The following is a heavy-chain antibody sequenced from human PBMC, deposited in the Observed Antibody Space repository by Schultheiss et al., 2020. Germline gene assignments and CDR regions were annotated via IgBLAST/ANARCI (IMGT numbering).Heavy chain of an antibody. J-gene: IGHJ4*02. Sequence: SQTLSLTCTVSGGSISSYYWGWIRQPPGKGLEWIGSIYHSGSTYYNPSLKSRVTISVDTSKNQFSLKLSSVTAADTAVYYCARDFSSHDYGAKLFDYWGQGTLVTVSS. CDR1: GGSISSYY. CDR2: IYHSGST. CDR3: ARDFSSHDYGAKLFDY. V-gene: IGHV4-38-2*02. D-gene: IGHD4-17*01.